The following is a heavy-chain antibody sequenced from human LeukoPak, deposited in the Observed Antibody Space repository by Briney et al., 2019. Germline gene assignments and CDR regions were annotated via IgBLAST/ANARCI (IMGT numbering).Heavy chain of an antibody. CDR3: ARVLVSTAMVMRLAEFDY. J-gene: IGHJ4*02. Sequence: ASVKVSCKASGYTFTSYDINWVRQAPGQGLEWMGWINPNSGGTNYAQKFQGRVTMTRDTSISTAYMELSRLRSDDTAVYYCARVLVSTAMVMRLAEFDYWGQGTLVTVSS. V-gene: IGHV1-2*02. CDR2: INPNSGGT. D-gene: IGHD5-18*01. CDR1: GYTFTSYD.